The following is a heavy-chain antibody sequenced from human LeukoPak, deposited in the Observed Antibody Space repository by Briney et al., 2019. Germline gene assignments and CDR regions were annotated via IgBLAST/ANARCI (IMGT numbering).Heavy chain of an antibody. CDR1: GFTFSIYG. CDR2: IRYEGSNK. V-gene: IGHV3-30*02. D-gene: IGHD6-19*01. CDR3: ARDALSVADGYFDY. Sequence: TGGSLRLSCAPSGFTFSIYGMHWVRQAPGRGLEWVAFIRYEGSNKYYADSVKGRFTISRDNSKNTLYLQMNSLRAEETAVYYCARDALSVADGYFDYWGQGTLVTVSS. J-gene: IGHJ4*02.